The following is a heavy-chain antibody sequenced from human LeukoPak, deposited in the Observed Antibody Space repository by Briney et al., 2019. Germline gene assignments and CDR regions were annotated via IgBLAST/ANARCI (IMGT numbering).Heavy chain of an antibody. CDR1: SGSVSSGSDY. CDR2: IYYSGST. V-gene: IGHV4-61*01. J-gene: IGHJ4*02. Sequence: SETLSLTCTVSSGSVSSGSDYWSWIRQPPGTGLEWIGYIYYSGSTNYNPSLKSRVTISADTSKNQFSLKLSSVTAADTAVYYCARGVTYGFDYWGQGTPVTVSS. D-gene: IGHD3-10*01. CDR3: ARGVTYGFDY.